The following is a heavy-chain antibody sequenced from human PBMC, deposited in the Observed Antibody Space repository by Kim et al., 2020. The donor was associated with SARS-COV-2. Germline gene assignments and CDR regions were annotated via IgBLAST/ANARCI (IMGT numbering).Heavy chain of an antibody. CDR3: ASGHSSGWTNYYYYYGMDV. CDR2: INHSGST. V-gene: IGHV4-34*01. CDR1: GGSFSGYY. J-gene: IGHJ6*02. Sequence: SETLSLTCAVYGGSFSGYYWSWIRQPPGKGLEWIGEINHSGSTNYNPSLKSRVTISVDTSKNQFSLKLSSVTAADTAVYYCASGHSSGWTNYYYYYGMDVWGQGTTVTVSS. D-gene: IGHD6-19*01.